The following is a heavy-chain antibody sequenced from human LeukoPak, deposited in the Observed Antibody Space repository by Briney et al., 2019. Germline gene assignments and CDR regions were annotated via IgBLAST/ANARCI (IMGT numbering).Heavy chain of an antibody. V-gene: IGHV1-46*01. CDR3: ARDGEMTTKLYYFDC. CDR2: INPNSGSI. Sequence: ASVKVSCKASGYTFTSYYMHWVRQAPGQGLEWMGIINPNSGSISYAQKFQGRVTMTTDTSTSTVYMELSSLRSEDTAVYYCARDGEMTTKLYYFDCWGQGTLIAPSS. CDR1: GYTFTSYY. J-gene: IGHJ4*02. D-gene: IGHD5-24*01.